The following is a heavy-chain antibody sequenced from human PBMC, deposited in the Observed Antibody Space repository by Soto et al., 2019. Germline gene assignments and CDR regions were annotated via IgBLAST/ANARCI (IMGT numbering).Heavy chain of an antibody. V-gene: IGHV3-30-3*01. Sequence: QVQLVESGGGVVQPGRSLTLSCAASGFTFSSYAMHWVRQAPGKGLEWVAVISYDGSNKYYADSVKGRFTSSRDNSKNTLYLQMNSLRAEDTAVYYCAREHIAARNYYYYGMDVWGQGTTVTVS. D-gene: IGHD6-6*01. CDR3: AREHIAARNYYYYGMDV. CDR1: GFTFSSYA. J-gene: IGHJ6*02. CDR2: ISYDGSNK.